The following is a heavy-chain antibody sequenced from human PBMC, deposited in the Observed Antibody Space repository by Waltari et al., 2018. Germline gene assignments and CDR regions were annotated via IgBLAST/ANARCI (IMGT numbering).Heavy chain of an antibody. CDR2: INHSGST. D-gene: IGHD3-10*01. J-gene: IGHJ5*02. V-gene: IGHV4-34*01. CDR1: GGSFSGYY. CDR3: ARGNRYYYGSGSYYDP. Sequence: QVQLQQWGAGLFKPSETLSLTCAVYGGSFSGYYWSWTRQPPGKGLEWIGEINHSGSTNYNPSLKSRVTISVDTSKNQFSLKLSSVTAADTAVYYCARGNRYYYGSGSYYDPWGQGTLVTVSS.